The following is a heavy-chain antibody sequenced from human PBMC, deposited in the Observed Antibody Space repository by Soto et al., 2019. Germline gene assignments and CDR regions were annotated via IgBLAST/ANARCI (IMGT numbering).Heavy chain of an antibody. Sequence: QITLKESGPTLVKPTQTLTLTCTFSGFSLSTSGVGVGWIRQPPGKALEWLALIYWDDDKRYIPSLKSRLTITKDTSKNQVVLTMTNMDPVDTATYYCAHGPGSGGSCPFDYWGQGTLVTVSS. V-gene: IGHV2-5*02. CDR1: GFSLSTSGVG. CDR2: IYWDDDK. J-gene: IGHJ4*02. D-gene: IGHD2-15*01. CDR3: AHGPGSGGSCPFDY.